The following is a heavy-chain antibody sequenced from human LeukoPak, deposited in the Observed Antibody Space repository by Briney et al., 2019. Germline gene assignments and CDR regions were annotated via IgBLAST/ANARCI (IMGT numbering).Heavy chain of an antibody. D-gene: IGHD3-22*01. CDR3: ARERPNSYDSSGYTYYYYYMDV. CDR2: IYSGGTT. V-gene: IGHV3-66*01. Sequence: GGSLRLSCAASGFTFSGYTMSWVRQAPGKGLEWVSVIYSGGTTNYADSVKGRFTISRDNPKNTLYLQMNSLRAEDTAVYYCARERPNSYDSSGYTYYYYYMDVWGKGTTVTISS. CDR1: GFTFSGYT. J-gene: IGHJ6*03.